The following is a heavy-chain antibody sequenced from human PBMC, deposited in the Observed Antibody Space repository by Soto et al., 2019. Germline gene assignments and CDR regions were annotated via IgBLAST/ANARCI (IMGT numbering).Heavy chain of an antibody. CDR2: IYHSGST. D-gene: IGHD6-19*01. Sequence: SETLSLTCTVSGGSVSSGSYYWGWIRQPPGKGLEWIGYIYHSGSTNYNPSLKSRVTISVDTSKNQFSLSLTSVTATDTAVYYCARLSAAWFDPWGQGTLVPVSS. CDR1: GGSVSSGSYY. J-gene: IGHJ5*02. CDR3: ARLSAAWFDP. V-gene: IGHV4-61*01.